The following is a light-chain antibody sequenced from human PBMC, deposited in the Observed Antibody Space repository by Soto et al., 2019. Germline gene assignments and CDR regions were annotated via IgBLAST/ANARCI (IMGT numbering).Light chain of an antibody. CDR2: DVN. CDR3: SSFASNRDVL. CDR1: SSDVGGYDY. Sequence: QSVLTQPASMSGSPGQSITISCTGTSSDVGGYDYVSWYQQHPGKAPKLMIFDVNNRPSGVSNRFSGSKSGKTASLTISGLQAEDEADYYCSSFASNRDVLFGGGTQLTVL. V-gene: IGLV2-14*01. J-gene: IGLJ2*01.